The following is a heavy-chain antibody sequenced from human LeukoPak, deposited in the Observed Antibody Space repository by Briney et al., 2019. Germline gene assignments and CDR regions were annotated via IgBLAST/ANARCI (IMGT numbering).Heavy chain of an antibody. Sequence: GSLRLSCGASGFSFSSYAMSWIRQPPGKGLEWIGQISPSGGTTYNPSLESRVTFSLDTSKKQFSVKVNSVTAADTAVYYCARHGGYDFAHWGQGTLVAVSS. D-gene: IGHD3-16*01. CDR1: GFSFSSYA. CDR2: ISPSGGT. V-gene: IGHV4-34*01. J-gene: IGHJ4*02. CDR3: ARHGGYDFAH.